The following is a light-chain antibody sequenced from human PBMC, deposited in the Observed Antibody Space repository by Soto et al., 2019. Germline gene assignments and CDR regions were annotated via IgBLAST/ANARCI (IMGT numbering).Light chain of an antibody. CDR3: QQYSDWPLT. CDR1: QSVTSN. J-gene: IGKJ1*01. V-gene: IGKV3-15*01. CDR2: GAS. Sequence: EIVMTQSPATLSVSPGERATLSCGASQSVTSNLAWYQQKPGQAPRLLIYGASTRATGIPARFSGSGSGTEFTLTIGSLQSEDFAFYFCQQYSDWPLTFGQGTKVDIK.